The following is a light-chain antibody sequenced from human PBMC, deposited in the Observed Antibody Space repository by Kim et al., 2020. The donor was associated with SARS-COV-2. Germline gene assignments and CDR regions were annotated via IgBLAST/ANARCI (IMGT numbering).Light chain of an antibody. CDR1: QLGDKY. V-gene: IGLV3-1*01. CDR3: QAWDTTVV. Sequence: VSAAPGQPPGITGSEDQLGDKYVCWYQQRPGQSPVLVIYQNKTRPSGIPERFSGSNSGNTATLTISGAQAMDEADYCCQAWDTTVVFGGGTQLTVL. J-gene: IGLJ2*01. CDR2: QNK.